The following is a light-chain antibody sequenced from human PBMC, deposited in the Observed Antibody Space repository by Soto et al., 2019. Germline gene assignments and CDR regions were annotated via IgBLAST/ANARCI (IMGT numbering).Light chain of an antibody. CDR1: QSVGSGY. Sequence: EIVLTQSPGTLSLSPGERATLSCRASQSVGSGYFAWYQQKPGQAPRLLIYAASSRASGIPGRFSGSGSGTDFTLTISGLEPDDFAVYYCQQYGSTSWTVGQGTKVEIK. CDR3: QQYGSTSWT. J-gene: IGKJ1*01. CDR2: AAS. V-gene: IGKV3-20*01.